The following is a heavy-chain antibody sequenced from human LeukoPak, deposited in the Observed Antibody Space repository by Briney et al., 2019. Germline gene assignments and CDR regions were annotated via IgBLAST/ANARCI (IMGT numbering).Heavy chain of an antibody. D-gene: IGHD5-24*01. CDR2: IYYSGST. V-gene: IGHV4-61*01. Sequence: SETLSLTCTVSGGSVSSGSYFWSWIRQPPGKGLEWIGYIYYSGSTYYNPSLKSRVTISVDTSKNQFSLKLSSVTAADTAVYYCAKDPADDGYNPVYYFDYWGQGTLVTVSS. J-gene: IGHJ4*02. CDR3: AKDPADDGYNPVYYFDY. CDR1: GGSVSSGSYF.